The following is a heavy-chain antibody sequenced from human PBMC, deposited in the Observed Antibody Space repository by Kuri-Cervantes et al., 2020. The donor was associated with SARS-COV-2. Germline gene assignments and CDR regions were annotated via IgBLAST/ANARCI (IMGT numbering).Heavy chain of an antibody. J-gene: IGHJ4*02. D-gene: IGHD2-15*01. Sequence: GESLKISCRASGFTFSIYSMNWVRQAPGKGLEWVSYITGGSNIIYYADSVEGRFTISRDNAKNLLYLQMNSLRDEDAAVYYCSRGRQWGQDNWGQGTLVTVSS. CDR2: ITGGSNII. CDR1: GFTFSIYS. V-gene: IGHV3-48*02. CDR3: SRGRQWGQDN.